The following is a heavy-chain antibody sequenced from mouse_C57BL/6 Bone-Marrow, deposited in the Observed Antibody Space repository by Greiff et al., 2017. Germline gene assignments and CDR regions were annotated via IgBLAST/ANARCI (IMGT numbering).Heavy chain of an antibody. J-gene: IGHJ4*01. V-gene: IGHV5-12*01. CDR3: ARLSHYGAMDY. D-gene: IGHD1-1*02. CDR1: GFTFSDYY. Sequence: EVQLVESGGGLVQPGGSLKLSCAASGFTFSDYYMYWVRQTPEKRLEWVAYISNGGGSTYYPDTVKGRFTISRDNAKNTLYLQMSRLKSEDTAMYYCARLSHYGAMDYWGQGTSVTVSS. CDR2: ISNGGGST.